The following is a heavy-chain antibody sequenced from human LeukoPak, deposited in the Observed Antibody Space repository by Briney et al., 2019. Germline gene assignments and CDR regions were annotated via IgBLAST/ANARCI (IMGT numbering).Heavy chain of an antibody. Sequence: SETLSLTCTVSGYSISSGYFWGWIRQPPGKGLEWIGAIYRSGSTYYNPSLKSRVTMTVDASNKQFSLRLSSVTAVDTAVYYCARQKTGEDPDLGYCSGDGCYSFHYWGPGTLVTVSS. CDR1: GYSISSGYF. CDR2: IYRSGST. CDR3: ARQKTGEDPDLGYCSGDGCYSFHY. D-gene: IGHD2-15*01. J-gene: IGHJ4*02. V-gene: IGHV4-38-2*02.